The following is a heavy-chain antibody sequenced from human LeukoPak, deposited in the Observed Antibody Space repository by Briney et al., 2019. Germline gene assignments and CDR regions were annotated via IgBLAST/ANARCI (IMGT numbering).Heavy chain of an antibody. CDR2: IYTSGST. Sequence: SETLSLTCTVSGGSISSYYWSWIRQPAGKGLEWIGRIYTSGSTNYNPSLKSRVTMSVDTSKNQFSLKLSSVTAADTAVYYCARTYYDFWSGYYIRWFDPWGQGTLLTVSS. D-gene: IGHD3-3*01. V-gene: IGHV4-4*07. CDR1: GGSISSYY. CDR3: ARTYYDFWSGYYIRWFDP. J-gene: IGHJ5*02.